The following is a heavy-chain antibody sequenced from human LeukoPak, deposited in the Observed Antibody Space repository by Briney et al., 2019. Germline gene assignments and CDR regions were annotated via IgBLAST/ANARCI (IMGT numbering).Heavy chain of an antibody. CDR3: VRESRGYDILTGKYHRGYYSYYMDV. CDR2: ISISSSYI. Sequence: PGGSLRLSCAASGFTFSRYSMNWVRQAPGKGLEWVSSISISSSYIYYADSVKGRFTMSRDNAKNSLYLQMNSLRAEDTAVYYCVRESRGYDILTGKYHRGYYSYYMDVWGKGTTVTVSS. CDR1: GFTFSRYS. V-gene: IGHV3-21*01. D-gene: IGHD3-9*01. J-gene: IGHJ6*03.